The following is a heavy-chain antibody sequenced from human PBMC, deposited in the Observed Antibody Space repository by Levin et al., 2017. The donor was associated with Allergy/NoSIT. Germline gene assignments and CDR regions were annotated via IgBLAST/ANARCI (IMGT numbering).Heavy chain of an antibody. J-gene: IGHJ4*02. Sequence: GGSLRLSCAASGFTFASYWMNWVRQVPGKRLVWVSHISPDGSDRAYADSVRGRFTISRDNARNTLYLQMNSLRAEDSAVYYCATLVGSNTYDYWDQGTLVTVSS. CDR1: GFTFASYW. CDR2: ISPDGSDR. CDR3: ATLVGSNTYDY. D-gene: IGHD6-13*01. V-gene: IGHV3-74*01.